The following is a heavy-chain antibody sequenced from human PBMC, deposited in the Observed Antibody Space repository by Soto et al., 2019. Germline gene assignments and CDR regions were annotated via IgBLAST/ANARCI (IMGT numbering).Heavy chain of an antibody. CDR2: ISYDGYNK. D-gene: IGHD3-10*01. CDR3: ARDLRRMVRGIEY. J-gene: IGHJ4*02. V-gene: IGHV3-30-3*01. Sequence: QVQLVESGGGVVQPGRSLRLSCAASGFTFSSYAMHWVRQAPGKGLEWVAAISYDGYNKYYADSVKGRFTISRDNSKNTLDLQMNSLRDEDTAVYDCARDLRRMVRGIEYWGQGTLVTVSS. CDR1: GFTFSSYA.